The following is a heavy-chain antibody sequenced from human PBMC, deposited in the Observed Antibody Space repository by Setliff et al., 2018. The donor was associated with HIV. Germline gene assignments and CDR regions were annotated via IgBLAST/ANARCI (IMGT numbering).Heavy chain of an antibody. CDR1: GDSFSNHW. D-gene: IGHD1-1*01. V-gene: IGHV5-10-1*01. CDR2: IDPSDSYT. J-gene: IGHJ4*02. Sequence: GESLKISCQGSGDSFSNHWISWVRQVPGQGLEWMGNIDPSDSYTHYSPSFQGHVTISADKSISTVYLHWSSLKASDTATYYCARHVDWRPLDFWGQGTLVTVSS. CDR3: ARHVDWRPLDF.